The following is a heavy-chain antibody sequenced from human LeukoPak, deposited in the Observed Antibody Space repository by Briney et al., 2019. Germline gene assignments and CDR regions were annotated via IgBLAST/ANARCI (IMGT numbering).Heavy chain of an antibody. D-gene: IGHD3-22*01. J-gene: IGHJ4*02. Sequence: GGSLRLSCAASGFTVSSNYMSWVRQAPGKGLEWVSVIYSGGSTYYADSVKGRFTFSRDNSKNTLYLQMNSLRAEDTAVYYCAKALQYYYDSSGYSSDYWGQGTLVTVSS. CDR2: IYSGGST. CDR1: GFTVSSNY. V-gene: IGHV3-66*01. CDR3: AKALQYYYDSSGYSSDY.